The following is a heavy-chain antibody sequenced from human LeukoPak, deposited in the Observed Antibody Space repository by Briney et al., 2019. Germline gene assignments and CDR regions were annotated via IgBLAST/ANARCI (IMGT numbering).Heavy chain of an antibody. D-gene: IGHD2-8*01. CDR1: GFTFSYYG. Sequence: GGSLRLSCAASGFTFSYYGMQWDRQAPGKGLEWVALIWHDGSKQYYADSVKGRFTISRDNSKTTLYLQMNSLRADDTAMYYCARDADTTNHFSWLDYWGQGTLVTVSS. V-gene: IGHV3-33*01. CDR2: IWHDGSKQ. CDR3: ARDADTTNHFSWLDY. J-gene: IGHJ4*02.